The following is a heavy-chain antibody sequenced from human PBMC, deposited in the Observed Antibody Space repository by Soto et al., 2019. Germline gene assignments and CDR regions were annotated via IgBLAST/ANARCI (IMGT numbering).Heavy chain of an antibody. V-gene: IGHV4-34*01. D-gene: IGHD5-12*01. CDR3: ARGGTGWLQLGYYFDY. J-gene: IGHJ4*02. Sequence: SETLSLTCAVYGGSFSGYYWSWIRQPPGRGLEWIGEINHSGSTNYNPSLKSRVTISVDTSKNQFSLKLSSVTAADTAVYYCARGGTGWLQLGYYFDYWGQGTLVTVSS. CDR1: GGSFSGYY. CDR2: INHSGST.